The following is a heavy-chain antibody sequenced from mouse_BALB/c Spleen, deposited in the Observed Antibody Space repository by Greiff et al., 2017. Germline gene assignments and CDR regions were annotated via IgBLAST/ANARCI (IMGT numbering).Heavy chain of an antibody. CDR3: ARSGYAMDY. J-gene: IGHJ4*01. Sequence: VQLQESGAELVRPGSSVKISCKASGYAFSSYWMNWVKQRPGQGLEWIGQIYPGDGDTNYNGKFKGKATLTADKSSSTAYMQLSSLTSEDSAVYFCARSGYAMDYWGQGTSVTVSA. CDR2: IYPGDGDT. D-gene: IGHD3-1*01. CDR1: GYAFSSYW. V-gene: IGHV1-80*01.